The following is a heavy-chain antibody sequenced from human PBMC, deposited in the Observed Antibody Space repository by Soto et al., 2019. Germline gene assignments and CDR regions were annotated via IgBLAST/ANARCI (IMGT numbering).Heavy chain of an antibody. D-gene: IGHD6-19*01. V-gene: IGHV3-23*01. Sequence: EVQLLESGGGLIQPGGSLRLSCAASGFTFRTYAMGWVRQAPGKGLEWVSVMNNSGDETYYADSVKGRFTISRDNFQNTLYLQLSSLRADDTAVYYCAKDAARTSGWYYFDFWGQGTLVTVSS. CDR2: MNNSGDET. CDR1: GFTFRTYA. J-gene: IGHJ4*02. CDR3: AKDAARTSGWYYFDF.